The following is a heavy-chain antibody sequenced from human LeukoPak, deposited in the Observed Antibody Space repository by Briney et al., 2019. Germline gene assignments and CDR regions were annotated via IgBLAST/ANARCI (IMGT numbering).Heavy chain of an antibody. CDR2: IIPIFGTA. D-gene: IGHD6-13*01. J-gene: IGHJ4*02. CDR1: GGTFSSYA. V-gene: IGHV1-69*13. Sequence: SVKVSCKASGGTFSSYAISWVRQAPGQGLEWMGGIIPIFGTANYAQKFQGRVTITADESTSTAYMELSSLRSEDTAVYYCAKDPSLKYSSSQKGGFDYWGQGTLVTVSS. CDR3: AKDPSLKYSSSQKGGFDY.